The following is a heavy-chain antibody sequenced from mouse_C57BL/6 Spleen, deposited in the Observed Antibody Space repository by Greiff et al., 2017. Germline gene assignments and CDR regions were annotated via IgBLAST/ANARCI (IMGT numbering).Heavy chain of an antibody. D-gene: IGHD1-1*02. CDR1: GFTFSDYG. CDR2: ISNLAYSI. J-gene: IGHJ1*03. V-gene: IGHV5-15*04. CDR3: ARQGGYGPWYFDV. Sequence: EVKVEESGGGLVQPGGSLKLSCAASGFTFSDYGMAWVRQAPRKGPEWVAFISNLAYSIYYADTVTGRFTLSRENAKNTLYLEMSSLRSEDTAMYYCARQGGYGPWYFDVWGTGTTVTVSS.